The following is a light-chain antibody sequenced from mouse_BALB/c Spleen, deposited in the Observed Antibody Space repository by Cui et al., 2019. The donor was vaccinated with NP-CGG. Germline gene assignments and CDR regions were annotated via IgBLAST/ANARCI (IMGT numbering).Light chain of an antibody. V-gene: IGLV1*01. CDR2: GTN. CDR3: ALWYSNHWV. J-gene: IGLJ1*01. Sequence: QAFLTQVSAPTTSPGETVTLTGRSSTGAVTTSNYANWVQEKPDHLFTGLIGGTNNRVPGVPARFSGSLIGDKAALTITGAQTEDEAIYFCALWYSNHWVFGGGTKLTVL. CDR1: TGAVTTSNY.